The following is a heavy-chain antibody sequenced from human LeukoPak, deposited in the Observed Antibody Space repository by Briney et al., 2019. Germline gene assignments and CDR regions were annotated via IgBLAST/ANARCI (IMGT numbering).Heavy chain of an antibody. Sequence: GGSLRLSCAASGFTFSSYAMSWVRQAPGKGLEWVSFISPSGDRTSNADSVEGRFTISRDNTRNTLYLQMNSLRDEDTGVYYCAIMHGYYDGSGFWVQWGQGTLITVSS. V-gene: IGHV3-23*01. J-gene: IGHJ4*02. CDR2: ISPSGDRT. CDR1: GFTFSSYA. D-gene: IGHD3-22*01. CDR3: AIMHGYYDGSGFWVQ.